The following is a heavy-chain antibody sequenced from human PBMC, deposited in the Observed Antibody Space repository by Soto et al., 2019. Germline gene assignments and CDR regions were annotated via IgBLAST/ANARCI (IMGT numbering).Heavy chain of an antibody. Sequence: PAKVSCKASGGTISSYAISWVRQETGQGLEWMGGIIPIFGTANYAQKFQGRVTITADESTSTAYMELSSLRSEDTAVYYCAREPDQKHYYYGMDVWGQGTTVTVSS. J-gene: IGHJ6*02. CDR3: AREPDQKHYYYGMDV. V-gene: IGHV1-69*13. CDR2: IIPIFGTA. CDR1: GGTISSYA.